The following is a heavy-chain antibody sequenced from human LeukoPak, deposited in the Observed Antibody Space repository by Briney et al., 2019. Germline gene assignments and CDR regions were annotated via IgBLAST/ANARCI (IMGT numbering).Heavy chain of an antibody. CDR2: ISSTGSNK. D-gene: IGHD3-10*01. CDR3: ARDDVYGSGRADL. Sequence: GGSLRLSCVGSGFALSDHYMSWIRRAPGKGLEWLSYISSTGSNKYYADSVKGRFTNSRDNANNSVYLQLNSLRVEDSAVYYCARDDVYGSGRADLWGQGTLVSVSS. V-gene: IGHV3-11*01. CDR1: GFALSDHY. J-gene: IGHJ5*02.